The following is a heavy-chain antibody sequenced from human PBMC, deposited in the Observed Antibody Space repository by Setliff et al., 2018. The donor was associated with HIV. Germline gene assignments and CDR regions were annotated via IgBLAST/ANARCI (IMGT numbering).Heavy chain of an antibody. CDR3: ARVGSVIQVTLFGMDV. V-gene: IGHV4-31*03. CDR2: ISYSGSS. CDR1: GGSISSGGYY. J-gene: IGHJ6*02. D-gene: IGHD5-18*01. Sequence: SETLSLTCTVSGGSISSGGYYWSWIRQHPGKGLEWIGYISYSGSSYYNPSRKSRVSISPDTSKNQFSLKLTSVTAADTAVYYCARVGSVIQVTLFGMDVWGQGTTVTVSS.